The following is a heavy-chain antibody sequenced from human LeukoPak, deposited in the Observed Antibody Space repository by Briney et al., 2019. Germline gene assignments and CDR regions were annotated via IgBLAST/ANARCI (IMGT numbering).Heavy chain of an antibody. J-gene: IGHJ3*02. V-gene: IGHV3-21*04. CDR3: AKPYCSGGSCPYAFDI. CDR2: ISSSSSYI. CDR1: GFTFSSYS. Sequence: GGSLRLSCAASGFTFSSYSMNWVRQAPGQGLEWVSSISSSSSYIYYADSVKGRFTISRDNSKNTLYLQMNSLRAEDTAVYYCAKPYCSGGSCPYAFDIWGQGTMVTVSS. D-gene: IGHD2-15*01.